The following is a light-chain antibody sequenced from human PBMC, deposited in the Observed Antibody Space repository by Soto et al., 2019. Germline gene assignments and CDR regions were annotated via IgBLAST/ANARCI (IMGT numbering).Light chain of an antibody. CDR3: SSYTSSSLDFYV. Sequence: QSALTQPASVSGSPGQSITISCTGTSSDFGGYNYVSWYQQHPGKAPKLMIYDVSNRPSGVSNRFSGSKSGNTASLTISGLQAEDEADYYCSSYTSSSLDFYVFGTGTKVTVL. CDR1: SSDFGGYNY. CDR2: DVS. V-gene: IGLV2-14*01. J-gene: IGLJ1*01.